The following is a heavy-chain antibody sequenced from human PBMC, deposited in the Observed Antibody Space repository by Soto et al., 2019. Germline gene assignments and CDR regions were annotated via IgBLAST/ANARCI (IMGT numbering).Heavy chain of an antibody. D-gene: IGHD3-9*01. J-gene: IGHJ5*02. V-gene: IGHV4-59*01. CDR3: ARDRPGYDILTGYYPYNWFDP. CDR2: IYYSGST. Sequence: SVALSVTCTVRGASIGRYYWSWIPQPPGKGLEWIGYIYYSGSTNYNPSLKSRVTISVDTSKNQFSLKLSSVTAADTAVYYCARDRPGYDILTGYYPYNWFDPWGQGTLVTVS. CDR1: GASIGRYY.